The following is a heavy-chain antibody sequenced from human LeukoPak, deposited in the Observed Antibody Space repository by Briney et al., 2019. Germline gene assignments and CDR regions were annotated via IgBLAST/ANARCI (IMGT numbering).Heavy chain of an antibody. D-gene: IGHD2-15*01. CDR1: RGSISSYY. J-gene: IGHJ6*03. V-gene: IGHV4-4*07. CDR2: IYTRGST. CDR3: ARGSGYYYYYYMDV. Sequence: PSETLSLTCTDSRGSISSYYWSWIRQPAGKGLEWIGRIYTRGSTNYNPSLKSRVTMSVDTSKNQFSLKLSSVTAADTAVYYCARGSGYYYYYYMDVWGKGTTVTVSS.